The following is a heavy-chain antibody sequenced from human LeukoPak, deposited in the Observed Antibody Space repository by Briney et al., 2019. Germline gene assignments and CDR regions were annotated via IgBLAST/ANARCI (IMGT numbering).Heavy chain of an antibody. CDR1: GFTFSSYG. CDR3: AKDPTTVTERGDWFDP. J-gene: IGHJ5*02. Sequence: PGGSLRLSCAASGFTFSSYGMHWVRQAPGKGLEWVAFIRYDGSNKYYADSVKGRFTISRDNSKNTLYLQMNSLRAEDTAVYYCAKDPTTVTERGDWFDPWGQGTLVTVSS. D-gene: IGHD4-17*01. V-gene: IGHV3-30*02. CDR2: IRYDGSNK.